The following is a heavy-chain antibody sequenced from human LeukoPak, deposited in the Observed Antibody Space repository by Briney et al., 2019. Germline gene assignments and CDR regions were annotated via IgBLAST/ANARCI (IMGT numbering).Heavy chain of an antibody. Sequence: GGSLRLSCAASGFTFNRYWMHWVRQAPGKGLEWVAVISYEGRTTYYADSVKGRFTISRDNSRNTLFLQMDSLRPEDTAVYYCAREGIVARRPDYWGQGTLVTVSS. J-gene: IGHJ4*02. V-gene: IGHV3-30*03. D-gene: IGHD6-6*01. CDR3: AREGIVARRPDY. CDR2: ISYEGRTT. CDR1: GFTFNRYW.